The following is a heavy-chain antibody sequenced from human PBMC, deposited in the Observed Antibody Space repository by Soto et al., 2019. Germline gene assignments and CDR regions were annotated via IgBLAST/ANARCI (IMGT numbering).Heavy chain of an antibody. J-gene: IGHJ6*03. Sequence: SETLSLTCTVSGGSISSSSYYWGWIRQPPGKGLEWIGSIYYSGSTYYNPSLKSRVTISVDTSKNQFSLKLSSVTAADTAVYYCARRGSYYYYYMDVWGKGTTVTVSS. CDR1: GGSISSSSYY. CDR3: ARRGSYYYYYMDV. V-gene: IGHV4-39*01. CDR2: IYYSGST.